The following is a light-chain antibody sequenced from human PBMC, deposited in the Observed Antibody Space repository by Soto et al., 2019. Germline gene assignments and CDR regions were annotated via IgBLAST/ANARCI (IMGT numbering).Light chain of an antibody. Sequence: SALTQPRSVSGSPGQSVTISCTGTSGDVGAYNYVSWYQQLPGKAPKLMIYDVSKRPSGVPDRFSGSKSGNTASLTISGLQAEDEADYYCCSYAGSYTYVVFGGGTKLTVL. CDR2: DVS. CDR3: CSYAGSYTYVV. J-gene: IGLJ2*01. V-gene: IGLV2-11*01. CDR1: SGDVGAYNY.